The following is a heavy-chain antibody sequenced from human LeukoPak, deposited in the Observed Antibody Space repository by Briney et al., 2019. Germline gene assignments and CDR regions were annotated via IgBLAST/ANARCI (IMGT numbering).Heavy chain of an antibody. CDR3: ARSGATMVRGVIMQFDY. Sequence: AASVKVSCKASGYTFTSYCISWVRQAPGQGLEWMGWISAYNGNTNYAQKLQGRVTMTTDTSTSTAYVELRSLRSDDTAVYYCARSGATMVRGVIMQFDYWGQGTLVTVSS. V-gene: IGHV1-18*01. CDR2: ISAYNGNT. D-gene: IGHD3-10*01. J-gene: IGHJ4*02. CDR1: GYTFTSYC.